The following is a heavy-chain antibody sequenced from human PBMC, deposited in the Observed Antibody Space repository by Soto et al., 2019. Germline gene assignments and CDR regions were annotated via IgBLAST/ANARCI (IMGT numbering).Heavy chain of an antibody. V-gene: IGHV4-59*12. CDR2: IYYSGST. CDR3: ARGRYDFWSGYYENFDY. D-gene: IGHD3-3*01. Sequence: SETLSLTCTVSGGSISSYYWSWIRQPPGKGLEWIGYIYYSGSTYYNPSLKSRVTISVDTSKNQFSLKLSSVTAADTAVYYCARGRYDFWSGYYENFDYWGQGTLVTVSS. J-gene: IGHJ4*02. CDR1: GGSISSYY.